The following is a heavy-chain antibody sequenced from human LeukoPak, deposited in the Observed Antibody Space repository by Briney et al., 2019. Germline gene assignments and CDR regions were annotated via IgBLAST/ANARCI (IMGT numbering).Heavy chain of an antibody. Sequence: GGSLRLCCAASGFTFSSYSMNWVRQAPGKGLEWVSYISSSSSTIYYADSVKGRFTISRDNAKNSLYLQMNSLRDEDTAVYYCARVQYYYDSSGPPYYWGQGTLVTVSS. J-gene: IGHJ4*02. CDR1: GFTFSSYS. V-gene: IGHV3-48*02. D-gene: IGHD3-22*01. CDR3: ARVQYYYDSSGPPYY. CDR2: ISSSSSTI.